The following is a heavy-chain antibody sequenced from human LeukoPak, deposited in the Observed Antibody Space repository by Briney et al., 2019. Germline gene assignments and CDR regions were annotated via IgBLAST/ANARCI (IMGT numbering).Heavy chain of an antibody. CDR3: ARGVYIAAAQYGY. V-gene: IGHV4-59*01. CDR2: IYYSGTT. Sequence: DPSETLSLTCTVSGGSISSYYWSWIRQPPGKLLEWIGYIYYSGTTNYNPSLKSRVTISVDTSKNQFSLKLSSVTAADTAVYYCARGVYIAAAQYGYWGQGTLVTVSS. D-gene: IGHD6-13*01. J-gene: IGHJ4*02. CDR1: GGSISSYY.